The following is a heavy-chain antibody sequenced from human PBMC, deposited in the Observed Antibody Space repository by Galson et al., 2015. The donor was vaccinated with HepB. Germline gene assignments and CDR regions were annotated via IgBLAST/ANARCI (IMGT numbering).Heavy chain of an antibody. D-gene: IGHD3-3*01. J-gene: IGHJ4*02. CDR1: GYTFTSYA. CDR3: ARGFGTGGANYDFWSGYYAPFDY. Sequence: SCKASGYTFTSYAMHWVRQAPGQRLEWMGWINAGNGNTKYSQKFQGRVTITRDTSASTAYMELSSLRSEDTAVYYCARGFGTGGANYDFWSGYYAPFDYWGQGTLVTVSS. CDR2: INAGNGNT. V-gene: IGHV1-3*01.